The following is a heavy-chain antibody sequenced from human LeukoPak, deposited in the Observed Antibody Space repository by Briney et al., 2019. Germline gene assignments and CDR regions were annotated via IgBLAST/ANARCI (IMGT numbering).Heavy chain of an antibody. J-gene: IGHJ4*02. CDR3: ARRKGDGYNSPFDY. CDR2: IYPADSDT. CDR1: GYSFPNYW. Sequence: SGESLKISCKGSGYSFPNYWIGWVRQMPGQGLEWMGIIYPADSDTRYSPSFQGQVTISADKSINTAYLQWTSLKASDTAMYYCARRKGDGYNSPFDYWGQGTLVTASS. D-gene: IGHD5-24*01. V-gene: IGHV5-51*01.